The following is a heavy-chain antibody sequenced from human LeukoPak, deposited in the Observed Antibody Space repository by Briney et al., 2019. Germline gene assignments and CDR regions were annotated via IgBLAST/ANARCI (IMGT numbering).Heavy chain of an antibody. J-gene: IGHJ4*02. CDR3: ARYGGSYYFDN. CDR2: ISASGGST. Sequence: PGGSLRLSCAASGFTFNNYAMSWVRQAPGKGLEWVSGISASGGSTWYADSVKGRFTISRDNAKNSLYLQMNSLRAEDTAVYYCARYGGSYYFDNWGQGTLVTVSS. V-gene: IGHV3-23*01. CDR1: GFTFNNYA. D-gene: IGHD1-26*01.